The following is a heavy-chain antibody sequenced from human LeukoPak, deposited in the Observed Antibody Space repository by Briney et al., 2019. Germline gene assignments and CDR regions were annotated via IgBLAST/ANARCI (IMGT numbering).Heavy chain of an antibody. V-gene: IGHV3-7*01. D-gene: IGHD3-3*01. CDR1: GFTFSDYY. CDR2: IKQDGSEK. CDR3: AKDGQQLRFLEWFFDY. J-gene: IGHJ4*02. Sequence: GGSLRLSCAASGFTFSDYYMSWVRQAPGKGLEWVANIKQDGSEKYYVDSVKGRFTISRDNAKNSLYLQMNSLRAEDTAVYYCAKDGQQLRFLEWFFDYWGQGTLVTVSS.